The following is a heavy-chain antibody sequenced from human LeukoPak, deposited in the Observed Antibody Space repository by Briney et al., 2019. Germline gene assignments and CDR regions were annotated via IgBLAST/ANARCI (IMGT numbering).Heavy chain of an antibody. CDR2: ISGGGSAI. CDR1: GFIFSDYS. J-gene: IGHJ5*02. Sequence: PGGSLRLSCAASGFIFSDYSMNWVRQAPGKGLEWVSYISGGGSAIYYADSVKGRFTISRDNAKNSLYLQMNSLRAEDTAVYYCARLEFDLWGQGTLVTVSS. CDR3: ARLEFDL. V-gene: IGHV3-48*01.